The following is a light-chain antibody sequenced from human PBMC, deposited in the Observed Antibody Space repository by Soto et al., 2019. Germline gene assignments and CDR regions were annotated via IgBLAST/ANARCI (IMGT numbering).Light chain of an antibody. Sequence: QSVLAQPASVSGSPGQSITISCAGTRDDIGAYDYVSWYQQHPGNAPKLLVYEVTNRPSGVSDRFSGSKSGNTASLTISGLQAEDEADYYCNSYTNSSAVVFG. V-gene: IGLV2-14*01. CDR2: EVT. CDR1: RDDIGAYDY. J-gene: IGLJ1*01. CDR3: NSYTNSSAVV.